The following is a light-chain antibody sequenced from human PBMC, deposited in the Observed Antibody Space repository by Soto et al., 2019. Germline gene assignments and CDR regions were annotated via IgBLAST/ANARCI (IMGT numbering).Light chain of an antibody. CDR2: GAS. J-gene: IGKJ1*01. CDR3: QKYYSAPWT. CDR1: QGINIY. Sequence: DSQMTQPPSSLSASVGDRVTITCRASQGINIYLAWYQQKPGKVPNLLIYGASTLRSGVPSRFSGSGSGTEFTLTISSLQPEDVATYYCQKYYSAPWTFDQGTRVEIK. V-gene: IGKV1-27*01.